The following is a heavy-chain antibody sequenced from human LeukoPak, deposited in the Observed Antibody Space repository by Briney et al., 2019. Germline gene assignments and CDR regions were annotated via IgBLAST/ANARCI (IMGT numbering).Heavy chain of an antibody. V-gene: IGHV4-31*03. CDR3: ARVHYYYDSSGYPSH. D-gene: IGHD3-22*01. CDR2: IYYSGST. J-gene: IGHJ4*02. CDR1: GGSISSGGYY. Sequence: SQTLSLTCTVSGGSISSGGYYWSWIRQHPGKGLEWIGYIYYSGSTYYNPSLKSRVTISVDTSKNQFSLKLSSVTAADTAVYYCARVHYYYDSSGYPSHWGQGTLVTVSS.